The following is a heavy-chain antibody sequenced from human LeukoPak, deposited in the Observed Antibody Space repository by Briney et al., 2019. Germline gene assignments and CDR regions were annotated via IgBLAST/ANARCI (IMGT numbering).Heavy chain of an antibody. J-gene: IGHJ6*02. V-gene: IGHV1-2*02. CDR2: INPNSGGT. CDR1: GYTFTGYY. D-gene: IGHD6-13*01. CDR3: ARDNDGIAAAGSGYYYYGMDV. Sequence: ASVKDSCKASGYTFTGYYMHWVRQAPGQGLEWMGWINPNSGGTNYAQKFQGRVTMTRDTSISTAYMELSRLRSDDTAVYYCARDNDGIAAAGSGYYYYGMDVWGQGTTVTVSS.